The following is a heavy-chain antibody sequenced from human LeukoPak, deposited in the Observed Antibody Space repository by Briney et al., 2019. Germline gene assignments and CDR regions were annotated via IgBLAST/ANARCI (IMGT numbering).Heavy chain of an antibody. J-gene: IGHJ6*03. CDR1: GYTFTSYD. CDR3: ARGSVTNDYYYYMDV. V-gene: IGHV1-8*03. CDR2: MNPNSGNT. Sequence: GASVKVSCKASGYTFTSYDINWVRQATGHGLEWMGWMNPNSGNTGYAQKFQGRVTITRNTSISTAYMELSSLRSEDTAVYYCARGSVTNDYYYYMDVWGKGTTVTVSS. D-gene: IGHD4-11*01.